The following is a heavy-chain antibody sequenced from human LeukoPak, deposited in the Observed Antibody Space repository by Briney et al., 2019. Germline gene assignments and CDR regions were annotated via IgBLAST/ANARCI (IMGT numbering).Heavy chain of an antibody. Sequence: PSETLSLTCTVSGGSISSYYWSWIRQPPGKGLEWIGYFYYSGSTNYNPSLKSRVTISVDTSKNQFSLKLSSVTAADTAVYYCARIYCSSTSCLDYWGQGTLVTVSS. CDR3: ARIYCSSTSCLDY. CDR1: GGSISSYY. CDR2: FYYSGST. D-gene: IGHD2-2*01. J-gene: IGHJ4*02. V-gene: IGHV4-59*01.